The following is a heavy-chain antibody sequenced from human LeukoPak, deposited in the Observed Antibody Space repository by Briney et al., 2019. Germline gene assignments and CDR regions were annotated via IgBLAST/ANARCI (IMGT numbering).Heavy chain of an antibody. Sequence: SETLSLTCTVSGGSISNYFWSWIRQPPGKGLEWIGYIHYSGSTNYNPSLKGRVTISVDTSKNQLSLKLTSVTVADTAVYYCARVQLPRIAARPFDYWGQGALVTVSS. CDR1: GGSISNYF. CDR3: ARVQLPRIAARPFDY. CDR2: IHYSGST. V-gene: IGHV4-59*01. D-gene: IGHD6-6*01. J-gene: IGHJ4*02.